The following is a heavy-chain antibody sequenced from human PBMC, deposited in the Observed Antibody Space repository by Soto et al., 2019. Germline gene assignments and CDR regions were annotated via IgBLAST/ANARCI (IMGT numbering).Heavy chain of an antibody. V-gene: IGHV1-18*01. CDR3: ASGRANTYYDILTGSRMFDY. CDR1: GYTFTSYG. Sequence: GASVKVSCTASGYTFTSYGISWVRQAPGQGLEWMGWISAYNGNTNYAQKLQGRVTMTTDTSTSTAYMELRSLRSDDTAVYYCASGRANTYYDILTGSRMFDYWGQGTLVTVSS. D-gene: IGHD3-9*01. J-gene: IGHJ4*02. CDR2: ISAYNGNT.